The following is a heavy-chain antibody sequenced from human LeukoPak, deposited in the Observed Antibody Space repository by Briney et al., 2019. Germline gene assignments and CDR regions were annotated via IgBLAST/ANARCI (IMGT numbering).Heavy chain of an antibody. CDR2: IKQDGSEK. J-gene: IGHJ6*02. Sequence: GGSLRLSCAASGFTFSSYWMSWVRQAPGKGLEWVANIKQDGSEKYYVDSVKGRFTISRDNAKNTLYLQMNSLRAEDTAVYYCATQKRITMVRGVIASGMDVWGQGTTVTVSS. V-gene: IGHV3-7*03. CDR3: ATQKRITMVRGVIASGMDV. CDR1: GFTFSSYW. D-gene: IGHD3-10*01.